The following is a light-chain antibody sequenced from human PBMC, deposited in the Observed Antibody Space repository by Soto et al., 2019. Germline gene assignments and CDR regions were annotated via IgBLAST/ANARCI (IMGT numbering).Light chain of an antibody. V-gene: IGKV1-5*01. J-gene: IGKJ1*01. CDR2: DAS. CDR1: QRMSAW. Sequence: DIQMTQSPTTLSASVGDRVIITCRASQRMSAWLAWYQQKPGKAPKLLIYDASSLENGVPSRFSGSGSGTECTLTISSLQPDDFATYYCQQYDTYTWTFGQGTKVDIK. CDR3: QQYDTYTWT.